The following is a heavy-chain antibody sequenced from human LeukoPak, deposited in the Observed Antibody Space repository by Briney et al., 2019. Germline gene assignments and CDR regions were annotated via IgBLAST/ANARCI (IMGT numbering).Heavy chain of an antibody. V-gene: IGHV3-73*01. CDR1: AFAFSSNW. CDR2: IRSKANSYAT. Sequence: GGSLRLSCVASAFAFSSNWMSWVRQAPGKGLEWVGRIRSKANSYATAYAASVKGRFTISRDDSKNTAYLQMNSLKTEDAAVYYCTMCDYGDYGDYYYYGMDVWGQGTTVTVSS. D-gene: IGHD4-17*01. CDR3: TMCDYGDYGDYYYYGMDV. J-gene: IGHJ6*02.